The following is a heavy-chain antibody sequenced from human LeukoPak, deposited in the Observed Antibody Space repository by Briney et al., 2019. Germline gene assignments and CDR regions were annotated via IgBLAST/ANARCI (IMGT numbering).Heavy chain of an antibody. CDR3: ARQDCSSTSCYFDY. CDR1: GYTFTGYY. Sequence: ASVKVSCKASGYTFTGYYMHWVRQAPGQGLEGRGGINPNSGGTNYAQKFQGRVTMTRATSISTAYMALSRLRSDDTAVYYCARQDCSSTSCYFDYWGQGTLVTVSS. V-gene: IGHV1-2*02. D-gene: IGHD2-2*01. J-gene: IGHJ4*02. CDR2: INPNSGGT.